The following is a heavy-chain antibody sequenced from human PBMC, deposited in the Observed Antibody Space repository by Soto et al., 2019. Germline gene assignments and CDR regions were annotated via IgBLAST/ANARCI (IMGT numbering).Heavy chain of an antibody. CDR1: GFTFSSYS. D-gene: IGHD3-16*02. CDR2: ISSSSSYI. J-gene: IGHJ3*02. Sequence: PAGSLRLSCAASGFTFSSYSMNWVRQAPGKGLEWVSSISSSSSYIYYADSVKGRFTISRDNAKNSLYLQMNSLRAEDTAVYYCARGSSMITFGGVIVADDAFDIWGQGTMVTVSS. CDR3: ARGSSMITFGGVIVADDAFDI. V-gene: IGHV3-21*01.